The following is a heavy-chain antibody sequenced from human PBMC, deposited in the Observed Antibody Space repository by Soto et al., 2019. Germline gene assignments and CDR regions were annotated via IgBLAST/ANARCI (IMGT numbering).Heavy chain of an antibody. Sequence: GGSLRLCCAASGFTFSSYGMDWVRQAPGKGLEWVAVISYDGSNKYYADSVKGRFTISRDNSKNTLYLQMNSLRAEDTAVYYCAKDLPIAVAGTPIGPFDYWGQGTLVTVSS. CDR3: AKDLPIAVAGTPIGPFDY. CDR1: GFTFSSYG. D-gene: IGHD6-19*01. CDR2: ISYDGSNK. J-gene: IGHJ4*02. V-gene: IGHV3-30*18.